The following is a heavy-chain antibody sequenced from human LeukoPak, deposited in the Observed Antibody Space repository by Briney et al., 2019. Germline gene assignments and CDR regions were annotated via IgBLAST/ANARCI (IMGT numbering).Heavy chain of an antibody. J-gene: IGHJ6*03. CDR2: VYYSGST. CDR3: AREGYQLLSGYFYYYMDV. CDR1: GDSIGSYY. Sequence: SETLSLTCTVSGDSIGSYYWNWIRQPPGKGLEWIGYVYYSGSTNYNPSLKSRVTISVDTSKNQFSLKLSSVTAADTAVYYCAREGYQLLSGYFYYYMDVWGKGTTVTVSS. V-gene: IGHV4-59*12. D-gene: IGHD2-2*01.